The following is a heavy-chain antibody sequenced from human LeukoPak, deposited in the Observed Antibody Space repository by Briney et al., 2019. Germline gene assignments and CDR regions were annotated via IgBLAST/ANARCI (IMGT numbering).Heavy chain of an antibody. J-gene: IGHJ4*02. CDR2: ISSSSSYI. CDR1: GFTFSSYS. Sequence: PGGSLRLSCAASGFTFSSYSMNWVRQAPGKGLEWVSSISSSSSYIYYADSVKGRFTISRDNAKNSLYLQMNSLRAEDTAVYYCAKDRWFGEFSFDYWGQGTLVTVSS. D-gene: IGHD3-10*01. V-gene: IGHV3-21*01. CDR3: AKDRWFGEFSFDY.